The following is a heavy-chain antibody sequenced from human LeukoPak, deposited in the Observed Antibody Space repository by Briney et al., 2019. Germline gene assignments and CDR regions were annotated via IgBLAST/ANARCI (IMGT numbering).Heavy chain of an antibody. J-gene: IGHJ3*02. Sequence: SETLSLTCTVSGGSISSHSWSWIRQPPGKGLEWIGYIYYSGSTNYNPSLKSRVTISVDTSKNQFSLRLSSVTAADTAIYHCARDSRTTTAFDIWGQGTMVTVSS. CDR1: GGSISSHS. CDR3: ARDSRTTTAFDI. D-gene: IGHD1-1*01. CDR2: IYYSGST. V-gene: IGHV4-59*11.